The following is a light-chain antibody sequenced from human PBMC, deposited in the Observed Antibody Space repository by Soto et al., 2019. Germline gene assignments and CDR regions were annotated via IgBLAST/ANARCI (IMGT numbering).Light chain of an antibody. CDR3: QQYGTSPFT. CDR1: QSVSSSY. CDR2: GAS. Sequence: EIVLTQSPGTLSLSPGERATLSCRASQSVSSSYLAWYQQKPGQAPRLLIYGASSRATGIPDRFSGGGSGTEFTLTISRLEPDDFAVYYCQQYGTSPFTFGLRTKVDIK. V-gene: IGKV3-20*01. J-gene: IGKJ3*01.